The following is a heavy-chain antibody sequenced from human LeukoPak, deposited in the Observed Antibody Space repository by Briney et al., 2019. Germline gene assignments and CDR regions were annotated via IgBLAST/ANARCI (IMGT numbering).Heavy chain of an antibody. CDR1: GFTFSSYA. J-gene: IGHJ4*02. D-gene: IGHD5-18*01. Sequence: GGSLRLSCAASGFTFSSYAMSWVRQAPGKGLEWVSAISGSGGSTYYADSVKGRFTISRDNSKNTLYLQMNSLRAEDTAVYYCAKDPGIQLRQNGFDHWGQGTLVTVSS. CDR3: AKDPGIQLRQNGFDH. CDR2: ISGSGGST. V-gene: IGHV3-23*01.